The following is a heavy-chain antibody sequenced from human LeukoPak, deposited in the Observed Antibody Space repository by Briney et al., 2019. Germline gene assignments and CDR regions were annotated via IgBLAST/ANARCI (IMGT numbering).Heavy chain of an antibody. Sequence: GRSLRLSCAASRFTFSSYAMHWVRQAPGKGLEWVAVISYDGSNKYYADSVKGRFTISRDNSKNTLYLQMNSLRAEDTAVYYCARGITMVRVFDYWGQGTLVTVSS. D-gene: IGHD3-10*01. CDR1: RFTFSSYA. CDR2: ISYDGSNK. CDR3: ARGITMVRVFDY. J-gene: IGHJ4*02. V-gene: IGHV3-30*01.